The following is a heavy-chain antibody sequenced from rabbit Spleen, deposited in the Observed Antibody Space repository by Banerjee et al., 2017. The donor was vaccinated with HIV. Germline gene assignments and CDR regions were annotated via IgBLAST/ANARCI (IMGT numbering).Heavy chain of an antibody. J-gene: IGHJ4*01. Sequence: QSLEESGGDLVKPGASLTLTCTASGFSFSSRNYMCWVRQAPGKGLEWIACIYGGSSGSTYYASWAKGRSTISTTSSTTVTLQMSSLTAADTASYFCARGDGYAYGGYDLWGQGTLVTVS. D-gene: IGHD6-1*01. CDR3: ARGDGYAYGGYDL. V-gene: IGHV1S40*01. CDR2: IYGGSSGST. CDR1: GFSFSSRNY.